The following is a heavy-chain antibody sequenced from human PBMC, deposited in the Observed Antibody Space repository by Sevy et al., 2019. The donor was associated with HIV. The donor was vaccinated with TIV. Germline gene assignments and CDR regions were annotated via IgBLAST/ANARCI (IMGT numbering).Heavy chain of an antibody. Sequence: SGPTLVNPTQTLTLTCTFSGFSLSTSGMCVSWIRQPPGKALEWLALIDWDDDKYYSTSLKTRLTISKDTSKNQVVLTXTNMDPVDTATYYCARTREYCSSTSCYNPDYGMDVWGQGTTVTVSS. D-gene: IGHD2-2*02. CDR1: GFSLSTSGMC. CDR2: IDWDDDK. V-gene: IGHV2-70*01. CDR3: ARTREYCSSTSCYNPDYGMDV. J-gene: IGHJ6*02.